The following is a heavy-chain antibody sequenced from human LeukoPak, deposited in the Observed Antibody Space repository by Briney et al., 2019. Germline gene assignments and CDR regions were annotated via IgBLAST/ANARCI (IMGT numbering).Heavy chain of an antibody. CDR2: IYYSGST. CDR3: ARAPLHSSGYYYLPDY. D-gene: IGHD3-22*01. J-gene: IGHJ4*02. CDR1: GGSISSYY. V-gene: IGHV4-59*12. Sequence: SETLSLTCTVSGGSISSYYWSWIRQPPGKGLEWIGYIYYSGSTYYNPSLKSRVTISVDTSKNQFSLKLSSVTAADTAVYYCARAPLHSSGYYYLPDYWGQGTLVTVSS.